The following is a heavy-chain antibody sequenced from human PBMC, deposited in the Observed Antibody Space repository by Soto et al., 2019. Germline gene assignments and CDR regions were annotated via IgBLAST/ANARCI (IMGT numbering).Heavy chain of an antibody. Sequence: SETLSLTCTVSGGSISSYYWSWIRQPPGKGLEWIGYIYYSGSTNYNPSLKSRVTVSADTSKNQFSLRLTSVTAADTAVYFCASARWDFWGQGTLVTVSS. CDR1: GGSISSYY. CDR2: IYYSGST. V-gene: IGHV4-59*12. CDR3: ASARWDF. J-gene: IGHJ4*02. D-gene: IGHD6-13*01.